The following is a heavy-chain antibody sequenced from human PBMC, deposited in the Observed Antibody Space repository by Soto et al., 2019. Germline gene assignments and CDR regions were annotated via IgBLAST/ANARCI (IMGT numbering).Heavy chain of an antibody. CDR1: GFTFSSYW. CDR2: ITSDGSTT. Sequence: TGGSLRLSCAASGFTFSSYWMHWVRQALGKGLVWVSRITSDGSTTNYADSVKGRFTISRDNAKNTVFLQMNSLRAEDTAVYYCATLNSFGSDFWGQGTLVTVSS. V-gene: IGHV3-74*01. CDR3: ATLNSFGSDF. J-gene: IGHJ4*02. D-gene: IGHD3-3*01.